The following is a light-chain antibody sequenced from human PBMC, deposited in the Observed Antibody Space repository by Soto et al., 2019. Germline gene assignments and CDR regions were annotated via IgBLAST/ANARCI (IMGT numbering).Light chain of an antibody. V-gene: IGKV1-39*01. CDR2: DAS. Sequence: DIQMTQSPSSLSASVGDRVTISCRASHSVGTHLSWLQQKPGKAPTLVIYDASTHHRGVPFRFSGSGSGTDFTLTISSLQPEDFATYSCQQTFSSPYTFGQGTKVEIK. J-gene: IGKJ2*01. CDR1: HSVGTH. CDR3: QQTFSSPYT.